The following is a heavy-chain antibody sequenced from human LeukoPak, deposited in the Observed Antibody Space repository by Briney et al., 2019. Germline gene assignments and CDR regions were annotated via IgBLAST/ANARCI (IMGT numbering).Heavy chain of an antibody. J-gene: IGHJ3*02. V-gene: IGHV3-15*01. CDR2: IKSKTDGGTT. Sequence: GGSLRLSCAASGFTFSNAWMSWVRQAPGKGLEWVGRIKSKTDGGTTDYAAPVKDRFTISRDDSKNTLYLQMNSLKTEDTALYYCTTDHNYDILTGYYGDIWGQGTMVTVSS. CDR1: GFTFSNAW. CDR3: TTDHNYDILTGYYGDI. D-gene: IGHD3-9*01.